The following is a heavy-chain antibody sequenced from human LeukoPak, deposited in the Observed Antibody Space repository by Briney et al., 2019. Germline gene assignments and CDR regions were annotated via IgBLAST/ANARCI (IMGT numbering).Heavy chain of an antibody. D-gene: IGHD2-15*01. CDR3: ARETSRRGGHDY. Sequence: GGSLRLSCPASGFTFSSYAMHWVHQAPDKGLEWMAVISSDGNNEYYADSVKGRFTISRDNSKNTLYLQMNSLRPEDTAVYYCARETSRRGGHDYWGQGTLVTVSS. V-gene: IGHV3-30-3*01. CDR1: GFTFSSYA. CDR2: ISSDGNNE. J-gene: IGHJ4*02.